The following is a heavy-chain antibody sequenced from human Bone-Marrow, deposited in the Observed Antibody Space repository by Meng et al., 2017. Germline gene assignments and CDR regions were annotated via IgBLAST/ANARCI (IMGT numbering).Heavy chain of an antibody. Sequence: GESLKISCAASGFTFDDYGMSWVRQAPGKGLEWVSGINWNGGSTGYADSVKGRFTISRDNAKNSLYLQMNSLRAEDTALYCCARILRYFASRPGFDYWGQGTLVTVSS. J-gene: IGHJ4*02. CDR1: GFTFDDYG. CDR3: ARILRYFASRPGFDY. CDR2: INWNGGST. D-gene: IGHD3-9*01. V-gene: IGHV3-20*04.